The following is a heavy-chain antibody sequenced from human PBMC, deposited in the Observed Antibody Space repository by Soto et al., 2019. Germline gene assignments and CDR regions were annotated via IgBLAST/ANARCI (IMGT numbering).Heavy chain of an antibody. CDR1: GGSISSYY. Sequence: PSETLSLTCTVSGGSISSYYWSWIRQPAGKGLEWIGRISTSGRTNYNPSLKSRVTMSLDTSRNQFSLKLSSVTAADTAVYYCTRGPPRVQWFDPWGLGTLVTVSS. CDR2: ISTSGRT. J-gene: IGHJ5*02. V-gene: IGHV4-4*07. CDR3: TRGPPRVQWFDP.